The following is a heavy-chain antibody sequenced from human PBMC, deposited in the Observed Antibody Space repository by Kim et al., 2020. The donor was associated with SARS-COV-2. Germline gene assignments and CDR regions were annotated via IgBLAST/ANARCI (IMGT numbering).Heavy chain of an antibody. V-gene: IGHV3-23*01. CDR3: AKDGKKDSSGYYYFDY. Sequence: SVKGRFTISRDNSKNTLYLQMNSLRAEDTAVYYCAKDGKKDSSGYYYFDYWGQGTLVTVSS. D-gene: IGHD3-22*01. J-gene: IGHJ4*02.